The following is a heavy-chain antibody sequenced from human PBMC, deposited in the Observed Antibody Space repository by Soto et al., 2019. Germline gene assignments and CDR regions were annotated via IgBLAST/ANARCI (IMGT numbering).Heavy chain of an antibody. V-gene: IGHV1-8*01. CDR1: GYTFTTYD. CDR2: MNPKSGDT. Sequence: ASVNVSCKASGYTFTTYDINWVRQATGQGLEWMGWMNPKSGDTAYAQNFLGRVTMTRNISIGTAYMELSSLRSEDTAIYYCARARLGDVVASINGKWFGPWGQGTLVTVSS. CDR3: ARARLGDVVASINGKWFGP. D-gene: IGHD5-12*01. J-gene: IGHJ5*02.